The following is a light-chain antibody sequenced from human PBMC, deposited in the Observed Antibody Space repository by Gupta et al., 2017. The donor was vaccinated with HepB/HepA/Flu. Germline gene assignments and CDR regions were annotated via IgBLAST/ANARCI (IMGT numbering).Light chain of an antibody. J-gene: IGKJ1*01. V-gene: IGKV3-11*01. CDR2: VAP. CDR1: QSVSRY. Sequence: DIVLTQSPAPLSLSPGERATLSCRASQSVSRYLAWYHQQPGQAPRPPIYVAPNRATAPPARFRGSGSGTDFTLTISSLKPEDFAVEDCRQRGNWRWTFGQGTKVEIK. CDR3: RQRGNWRWT.